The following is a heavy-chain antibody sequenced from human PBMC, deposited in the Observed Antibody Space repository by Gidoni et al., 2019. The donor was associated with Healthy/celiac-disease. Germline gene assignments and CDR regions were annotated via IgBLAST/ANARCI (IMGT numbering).Heavy chain of an antibody. J-gene: IGHJ5*02. CDR2: SRSKAYGRTT. CDR1: GFTFGEYA. CDR3: TRDGPYYGSGSPNWFDP. V-gene: IGHV3-49*04. Sequence: EVQPVESGGGLVPPGRSLRLSCTASGFTFGEYALSWVRQAPGKGLEWVCFSRSKAYGRTTEYAASVKGRFTISRYDSKSIAYLQMNSLKTEDTAVYYCTRDGPYYGSGSPNWFDPWGQGTLVTVSS. D-gene: IGHD3-10*01.